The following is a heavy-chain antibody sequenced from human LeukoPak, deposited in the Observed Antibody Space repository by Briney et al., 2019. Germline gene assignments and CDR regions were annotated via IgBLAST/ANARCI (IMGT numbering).Heavy chain of an antibody. J-gene: IGHJ3*02. Sequence: SVKVSCKASGGTFSSYAISWVRQAPGQGLEWMGGIIPIFGTANYAQKFQGRVTTTTDESTSTAYMELSSLRSEDTAVYYCASGDCSGGSCYVPWEARKRWAFNAFDIWGQGTMVTVSS. CDR2: IIPIFGTA. D-gene: IGHD2-15*01. CDR3: ASGDCSGGSCYVPWEARKRWAFNAFDI. CDR1: GGTFSSYA. V-gene: IGHV1-69*05.